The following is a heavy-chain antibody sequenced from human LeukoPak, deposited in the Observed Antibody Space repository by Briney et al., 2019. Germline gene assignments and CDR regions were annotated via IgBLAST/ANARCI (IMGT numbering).Heavy chain of an antibody. V-gene: IGHV3-66*02. CDR1: GFTFSDYY. CDR3: ARDPSRRGDAFDI. Sequence: GGSLRLSCAASGFTFSDYYMSWIRQAPGKGLEWVSVIYSGGSTYYADSVKGRFTISRDNSKNTLYLQMNSLRAEDTAVYYCARDPSRRGDAFDIWGQGTMVTVSS. J-gene: IGHJ3*02. CDR2: IYSGGST.